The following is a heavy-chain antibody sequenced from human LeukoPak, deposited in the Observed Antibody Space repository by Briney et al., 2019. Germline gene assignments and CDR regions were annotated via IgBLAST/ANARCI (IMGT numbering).Heavy chain of an antibody. J-gene: IGHJ5*02. CDR3: AKDGEGREWELKSYNWFDP. V-gene: IGHV3-30*18. CDR2: ISYDGSNK. Sequence: PGGSLRLSCAASGFTFSSYGMHWVRQAPGKGLEWVAVISYDGSNKYYADSVKGRFTISRDNSKNTLYLQMNSLRAEDTAVYYCAKDGEGREWELKSYNWFDPWGQGTLVTVSS. D-gene: IGHD1-26*01. CDR1: GFTFSSYG.